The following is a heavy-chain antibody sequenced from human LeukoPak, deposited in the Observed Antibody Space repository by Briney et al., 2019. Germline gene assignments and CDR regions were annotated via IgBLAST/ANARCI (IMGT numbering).Heavy chain of an antibody. V-gene: IGHV3-23*01. D-gene: IGHD4-17*01. CDR1: GFTFSSYG. Sequence: GGSLRLSCAASGFTFSSYGMSWVRQAPGKGLKWVSAISGSGDSTYYADSVKGRFTISRDNSKNTLYLQMNSLRAEDTAVYYCAKRRSTVTNTYYYYYMDVWGKGTTVTISS. J-gene: IGHJ6*03. CDR3: AKRRSTVTNTYYYYYMDV. CDR2: ISGSGDST.